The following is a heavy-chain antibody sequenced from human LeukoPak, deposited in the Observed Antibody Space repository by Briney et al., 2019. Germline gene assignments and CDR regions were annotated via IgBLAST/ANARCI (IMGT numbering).Heavy chain of an antibody. V-gene: IGHV3-53*01. CDR3: AKDLSPLYYYYGMDV. CDR2: IYSGGST. CDR1: GFTVSSNY. Sequence: GGSLRLSCAASGFTVSSNYMSWVRQAPGKGLEWVSVIYSGGSTYYADSVKGRFTISRDNSKNTLYLQMNSLSAEDTAVYYCAKDLSPLYYYYGMDVWGQGTTVTVSS. J-gene: IGHJ6*02.